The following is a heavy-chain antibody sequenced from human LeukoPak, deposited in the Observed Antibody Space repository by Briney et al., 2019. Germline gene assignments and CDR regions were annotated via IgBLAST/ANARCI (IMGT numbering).Heavy chain of an antibody. J-gene: IGHJ4*02. CDR1: GDSASSNDAR. CDR2: TFYRSQWYY. V-gene: IGHV6-1*01. CDR3: AREGTLVRGVMNHFDY. Sequence: SQTLSLTCAISGDSASSNDARWNWIRQSPSRGLEWLGRTFYRSQWYYDYAVSVKSRITINPDTSNNQFSLQLNSVTPEDTAVYYCAREGTLVRGVMNHFDYWGQGTLVTVSS. D-gene: IGHD3-10*01.